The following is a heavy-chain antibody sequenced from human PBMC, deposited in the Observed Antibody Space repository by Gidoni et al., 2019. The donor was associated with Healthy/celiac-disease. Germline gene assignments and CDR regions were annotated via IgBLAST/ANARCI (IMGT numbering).Heavy chain of an antibody. CDR2: IYPGDSDT. Sequence: EVQLVQSGAEVKKPGESLKISCKGSGYSFTSYWIGWVRQMPGKGLAWMGIIYPGDSDTRYSPSFQGQVTISADKSISTAYLQWSSLKASDTAMYYCARLPTGGAYDFWSGAYYYGMDVWGQGTTVTVSS. J-gene: IGHJ6*02. D-gene: IGHD3-3*01. CDR1: GYSFTSYW. V-gene: IGHV5-51*03. CDR3: ARLPTGGAYDFWSGAYYYGMDV.